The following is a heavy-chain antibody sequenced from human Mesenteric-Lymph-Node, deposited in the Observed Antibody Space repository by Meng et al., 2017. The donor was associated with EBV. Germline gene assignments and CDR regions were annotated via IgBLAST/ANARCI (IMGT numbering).Heavy chain of an antibody. CDR1: GCSVGISSSY. J-gene: IGHJ4*02. V-gene: IGHV4-39*07. CDR3: ARTYYYDSSGYAPFDY. D-gene: IGHD3-22*01. CDR2: IYYSGSI. Sequence: QEPGPGRVNPAGTLSRTVLCSGCSVGISSSYWVRIRQPPGKGLEWIGSIYYSGSIYYNPSLKSRVTISVDTSKIQFSLKLSSVTAADTAVYYCARTYYYDSSGYAPFDYWGQGTLVTVS.